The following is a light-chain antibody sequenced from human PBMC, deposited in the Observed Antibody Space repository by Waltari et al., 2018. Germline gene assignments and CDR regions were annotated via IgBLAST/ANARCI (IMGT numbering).Light chain of an antibody. V-gene: IGKV4-1*01. CDR1: ETLLYSSNHKIC. J-gene: IGKJ2*01. CDR3: QQYYSTPYT. Sequence: DIVMTQSPDSLAVSLGERATINCRSSETLLYSSNHKICLAWYQQKPRQPPKLLIYGASTRVSGVPYRVSGRGSGRYFTLTISSLQTEDVAVYYCQQYYSTPYTFGQGTSLEIK. CDR2: GAS.